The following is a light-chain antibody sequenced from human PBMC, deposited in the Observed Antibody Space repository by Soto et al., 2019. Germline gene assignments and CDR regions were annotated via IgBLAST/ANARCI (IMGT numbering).Light chain of an antibody. CDR1: SSDIGGYSY. CDR2: DVS. CDR3: SSYTSGSFYV. J-gene: IGLJ1*01. Sequence: QSALTQPASVSGSPGQSITISCTGTSSDIGGYSYVSWYQQHPDKAPKLVIYDVSDRPSGISHRFSGSKSGNTASLTISGFQAEDEADYYCSSYTSGSFYVFGTGTKVTVL. V-gene: IGLV2-14*01.